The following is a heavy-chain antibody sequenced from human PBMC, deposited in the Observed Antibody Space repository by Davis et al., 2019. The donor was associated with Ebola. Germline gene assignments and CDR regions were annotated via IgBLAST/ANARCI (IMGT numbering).Heavy chain of an antibody. CDR1: GYSFTSYW. CDR3: TRRNHYDFWSGYLI. CDR2: IYPGDSDT. V-gene: IGHV5-51*01. J-gene: IGHJ4*02. Sequence: GESLKISCKGSGYSFTSYWIGWVRQMPGKGLEWMGIIYPGDSDTRYSPSFQGQFTISADKSISIAYLQWSSLKASDTAMYYCTRRNHYDFWSGYLIWGQGTLVTVSS. D-gene: IGHD3-3*01.